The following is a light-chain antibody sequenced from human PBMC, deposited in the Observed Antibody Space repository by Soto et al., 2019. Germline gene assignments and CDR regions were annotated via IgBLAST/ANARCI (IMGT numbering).Light chain of an antibody. Sequence: DIQMTQSPSSLSASVGDRVTITCRASQGIRSHLGWFQQKPGKAPKRLIYAASSLQSGVPSRFSGSGSGTEFTLTISSLQPEDSATYYCLQHITYPLTFGGGTKVEIK. CDR3: LQHITYPLT. CDR1: QGIRSH. CDR2: AAS. V-gene: IGKV1-17*01. J-gene: IGKJ4*01.